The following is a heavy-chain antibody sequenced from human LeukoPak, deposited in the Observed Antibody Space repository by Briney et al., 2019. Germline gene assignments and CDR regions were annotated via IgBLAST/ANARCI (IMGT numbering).Heavy chain of an antibody. J-gene: IGHJ4*03. CDR2: IDPHGSET. CDR1: GFSFSNYW. CDR3: ARIWYFGDNNWRYFDY. Sequence: GGSLRLSCAASGFSFSNYWMSWDRQAPGKGLEWVANIDPHGSETQYVGSVKGRFTTSRDNAKNSLYVQMNSLRAEDTAIYYCARIWYFGDNNWRYFDYWGQGTLVTVAS. D-gene: IGHD1-1*01. V-gene: IGHV3-7*01.